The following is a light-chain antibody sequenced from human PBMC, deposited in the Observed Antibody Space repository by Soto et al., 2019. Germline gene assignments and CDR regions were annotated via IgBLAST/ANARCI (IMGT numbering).Light chain of an antibody. V-gene: IGKV3-11*01. CDR2: DAS. CDR1: QSINSY. Sequence: EIVLTQSPVSLSLSLGERATLSCRAGQSINSYLAWYHQKPGQAPRLLIYDASNRATGMPARFSGSGSGTDFTLTISSLEPEDFAVYYCRQRNEWSRTFGQGTRLEIK. CDR3: RQRNEWSRT. J-gene: IGKJ5*01.